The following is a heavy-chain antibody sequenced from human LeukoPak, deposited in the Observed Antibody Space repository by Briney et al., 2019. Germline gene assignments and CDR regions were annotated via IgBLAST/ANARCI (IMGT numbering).Heavy chain of an antibody. V-gene: IGHV4-34*01. D-gene: IGHD3-9*01. CDR2: INHSGST. Sequence: TSETLSLTCAVYGGSFSGYYWRWIRQPPGKGLEWIGEINHSGSTNYNPSLKSRVTISVDTSKNQFSLKLSSVTAADTAVYYCAREIRYFDWLFQRHDAFDIWGQGTMVTVSS. CDR1: GGSFSGYY. CDR3: AREIRYFDWLFQRHDAFDI. J-gene: IGHJ3*02.